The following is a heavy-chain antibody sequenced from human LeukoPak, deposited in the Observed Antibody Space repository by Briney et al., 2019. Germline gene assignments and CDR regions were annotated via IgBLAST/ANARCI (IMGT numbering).Heavy chain of an antibody. D-gene: IGHD6-13*01. Sequence: ASVKVSCTVSGYTLTELSMHWVRQAPGKGLEWMGGFDPEDGETIYAQKFQGRVTMTEDTSTDTAYMELSSLRSEDTAVYYCATGGSSYSWYNMDVWGQGTTVTVSS. CDR3: ATGGSSYSWYNMDV. J-gene: IGHJ6*02. CDR2: FDPEDGET. V-gene: IGHV1-24*01. CDR1: GYTLTELS.